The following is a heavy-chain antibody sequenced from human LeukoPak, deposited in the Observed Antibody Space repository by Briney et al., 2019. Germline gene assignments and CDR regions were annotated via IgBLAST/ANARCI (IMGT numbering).Heavy chain of an antibody. D-gene: IGHD3-10*01. CDR3: ARDGGSGSHGAGPPAYYYYYYMDV. V-gene: IGHV3-53*05. CDR2: IYSAGST. CDR1: GFTVSSNS. J-gene: IGHJ6*03. Sequence: GGSLRLSCTVSGFTVSSNSMSWVRQAPGKGLEWVSFIYSAGSTHYSDSVKGRFTISRDNSKNTLYLQMNSLRAEDTAVYYCARDGGSGSHGAGPPAYYYYYYMDVWGKGTTVTVSS.